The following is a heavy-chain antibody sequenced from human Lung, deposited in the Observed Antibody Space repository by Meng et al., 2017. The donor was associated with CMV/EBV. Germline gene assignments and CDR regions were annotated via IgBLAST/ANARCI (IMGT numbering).Heavy chain of an antibody. J-gene: IGHJ4*02. V-gene: IGHV1-2*02. CDR2: INPNSGGT. Sequence: ASXXVSCKASGYTFTGYYIHWVRQTPGQGLEWMGWINPNSGGTNYAQKFQGRVTMTRDTSISTAYMELSRLRSDDTDVYYCARDLSAASIDYWGQGTLVTVSS. CDR3: ARDLSAASIDY. CDR1: GYTFTGYY.